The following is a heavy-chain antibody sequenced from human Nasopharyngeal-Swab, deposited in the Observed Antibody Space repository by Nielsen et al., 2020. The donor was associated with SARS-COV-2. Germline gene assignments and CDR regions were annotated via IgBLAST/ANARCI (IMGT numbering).Heavy chain of an antibody. CDR3: ARRDYSDVSGYAPLFDY. Sequence: GESLKTSCAASGFMLSDYSLSWVRQAPGKGPEWVSGITGNGERTFSVDSEKGRFTISRDNSKNMFVLQMNSLRAEATAVYYCARRDYSDVSGYAPLFDYGGQGSLVTVSS. D-gene: IGHD3-22*01. CDR2: ITGNGERT. CDR1: GFMLSDYS. V-gene: IGHV3-23*01. J-gene: IGHJ4*02.